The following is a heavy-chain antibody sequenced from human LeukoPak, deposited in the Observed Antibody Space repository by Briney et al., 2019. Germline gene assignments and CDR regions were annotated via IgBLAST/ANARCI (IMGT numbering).Heavy chain of an antibody. CDR3: AKSVAIYFYYGLDV. CDR2: IYSGDST. CDR1: GFTVSDNY. V-gene: IGHV3-53*01. J-gene: IGHJ6*02. Sequence: GGSLRLSCAASGFTVSDNYMSWVRQAPGKGLEWVSIIYSGDSTYYADSVKGRFTISRDNSKNTLFLQMNSLRVEDSAPYYCAKSVAIYFYYGLDVWGQGTTVTVSS. D-gene: IGHD3-3*01.